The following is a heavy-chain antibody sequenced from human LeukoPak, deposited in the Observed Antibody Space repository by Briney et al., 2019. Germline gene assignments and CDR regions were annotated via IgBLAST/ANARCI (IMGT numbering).Heavy chain of an antibody. Sequence: GGSLRLSCAASGFTFSSYWMSWVRQAPGKGLEWVANIKQDGSEKYYVDSVKGRFTISRDNAKNSLYLQMSSLRAEDTAVYYCARDRPYGSGSPDYWGQGTLVTVSS. CDR2: IKQDGSEK. D-gene: IGHD3-10*01. J-gene: IGHJ4*02. CDR1: GFTFSSYW. CDR3: ARDRPYGSGSPDY. V-gene: IGHV3-7*01.